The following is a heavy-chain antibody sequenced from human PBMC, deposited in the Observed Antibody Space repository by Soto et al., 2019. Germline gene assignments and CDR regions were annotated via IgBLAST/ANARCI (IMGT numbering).Heavy chain of an antibody. D-gene: IGHD3-22*01. CDR1: GGTFSSYA. J-gene: IGHJ6*02. V-gene: IGHV1-69*13. CDR2: IIPVFGTP. Sequence: SVKVSGKASGGTFSSYAISWVRQAPGQGLEWMGAIIPVFGTPNYAQKFQDRVTITADESTTTVYMEVRSLTSEDTAVYYCARGDATKIVVTTYYGMDVWGQGTTVTVSS. CDR3: ARGDATKIVVTTYYGMDV.